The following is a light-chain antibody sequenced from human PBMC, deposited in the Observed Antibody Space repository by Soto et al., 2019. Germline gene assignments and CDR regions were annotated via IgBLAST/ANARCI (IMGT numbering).Light chain of an antibody. V-gene: IGKV1-39*01. J-gene: IGKJ2*01. CDR1: QSISSH. Sequence: DIQITQSPSSLSASVGDRVTITCRASQSISSHLNWYQHKPGRPPRLLIFASYILEGGVPSRFSGSGSDTYFTITIDSPQPEDVAAYYCQHSYITPRYTFGQGTKVEI. CDR3: QHSYITPRYT. CDR2: ASY.